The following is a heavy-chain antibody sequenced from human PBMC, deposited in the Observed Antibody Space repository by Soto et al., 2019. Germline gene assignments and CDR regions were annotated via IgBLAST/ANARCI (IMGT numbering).Heavy chain of an antibody. CDR3: TTDRWDYGSGGYRDY. CDR2: IKSKTDGGTT. J-gene: IGHJ4*02. CDR1: SVSNAW. Sequence: SVSNAWMNWVRQAPGKGLEWVGRIKSKTDGGTTDYAAPVKGRFTISRDDSKNTLYLQMNSLKTEDTAVYYCTTDRWDYGSGGYRDYWGQGTLVTVSS. V-gene: IGHV3-15*07. D-gene: IGHD3-10*01.